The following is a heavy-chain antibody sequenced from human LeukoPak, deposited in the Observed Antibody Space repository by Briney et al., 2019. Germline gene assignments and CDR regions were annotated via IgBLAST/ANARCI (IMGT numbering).Heavy chain of an antibody. CDR1: GFTFSSYA. CDR3: ASESRWGEYQLLSPFDY. V-gene: IGHV3-30*04. CDR2: ISYDGSNK. Sequence: GRSLRLSCAASGFTFSSYAMHWVRQAPGKGLEWVAVISYDGSNKYYADSVKGRFTISRDNSKNTLYLQMNSLRAEDTAVYYCASESRWGEYQLLSPFDYWGREPWSPSPQ. D-gene: IGHD2-2*01. J-gene: IGHJ4*02.